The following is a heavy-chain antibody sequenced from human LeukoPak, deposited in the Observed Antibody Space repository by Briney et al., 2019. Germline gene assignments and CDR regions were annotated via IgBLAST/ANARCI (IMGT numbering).Heavy chain of an antibody. CDR1: GFTFSSYS. D-gene: IGHD5-24*01. J-gene: IGHJ6*02. CDR3: ARGLATNSDYFYYFGMDV. CDR2: ISSSSSYM. Sequence: GRSLRLSCAASGFTFSSYSMHWVRQAPGKGLEWVSSISSSSSYMYFADSVQGRFTISRDNAKNSLYLQMNSLRAEDTAVYYCARGLATNSDYFYYFGMDVWGQGTTVTVSS. V-gene: IGHV3-21*01.